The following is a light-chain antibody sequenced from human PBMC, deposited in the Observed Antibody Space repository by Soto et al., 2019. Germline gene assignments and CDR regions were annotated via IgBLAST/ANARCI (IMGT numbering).Light chain of an antibody. CDR3: QQYNSYGT. CDR2: DAS. V-gene: IGKV1-5*01. J-gene: IGKJ2*01. Sequence: DIQMTQSPSTLSASVGDRVTITCRASQSIDSSLAWYQQKPRKGPKLLIYDASTLESGVPSRFGGSGFGTEFALTISSLQPDDFATFYCQQYNSYGTFGQGTKVDIK. CDR1: QSIDSS.